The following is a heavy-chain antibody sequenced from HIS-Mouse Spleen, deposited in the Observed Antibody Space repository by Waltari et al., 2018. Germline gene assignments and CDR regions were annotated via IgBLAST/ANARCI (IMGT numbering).Heavy chain of an antibody. CDR2: ISSSSYI. Sequence: EVQLVESVGGLVKPGGSLRRSCAASGFTLSRYSMHWVRQAPGKGLEWVSSISSSSYIYYADSVKGRFTISRDNAKNSLYLQMNSLRAEETAVYYCARGGNWATYGQAFDIWGQGTMVTVSS. D-gene: IGHD7-27*01. J-gene: IGHJ3*02. V-gene: IGHV3-21*01. CDR3: ARGGNWATYGQAFDI. CDR1: GFTLSRYS.